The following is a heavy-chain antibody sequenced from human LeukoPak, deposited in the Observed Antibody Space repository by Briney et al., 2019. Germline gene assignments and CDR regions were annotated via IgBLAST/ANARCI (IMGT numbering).Heavy chain of an antibody. J-gene: IGHJ4*02. CDR1: GFTFSTYT. CDR2: ITGSGRTT. CDR3: AKPRTRDYFDY. V-gene: IGHV3-23*01. Sequence: GGSLRLSWAASGFTFSTYTMTWVRQAPGKGLEWISSITGSGRTTYYADSVKGRFIISRDNSKNTLYLQMNSLRAEDTAVYYCAKPRTRDYFDYWGQGTLVTVSS. D-gene: IGHD1-14*01.